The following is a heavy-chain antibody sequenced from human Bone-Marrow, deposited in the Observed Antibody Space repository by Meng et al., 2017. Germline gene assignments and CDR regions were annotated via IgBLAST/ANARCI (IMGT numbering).Heavy chain of an antibody. Sequence: GESLKISCAASGFTFSSYWMHWVRQAPGKGLVWVSRINSDGSSTSYADSVKGRFTISRDNAKNTLYLQMNSLRAEDTAVYYCARVGYYDRSNYYAYFQHWGQGTLVTVSS. CDR2: INSDGSST. CDR3: ARVGYYDRSNYYAYFQH. J-gene: IGHJ1*01. V-gene: IGHV3-74*01. CDR1: GFTFSSYW. D-gene: IGHD3-22*01.